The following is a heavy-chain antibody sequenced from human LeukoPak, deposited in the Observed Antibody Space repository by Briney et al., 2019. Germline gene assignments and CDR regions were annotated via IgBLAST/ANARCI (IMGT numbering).Heavy chain of an antibody. CDR2: IFYTGST. D-gene: IGHD4-11*01. CDR3: ARRTTVTWIYFDY. V-gene: IGHV4-39*01. J-gene: IGHJ4*02. CDR1: GVSISSAAYY. Sequence: PSETLSLTCTVSGVSISSAAYYSGWARQPPGKGLEWIGSIFYTGSTYYNPSLNSRVTMSIATSKNQFSLKLTSVTAADTAVYYCARRTTVTWIYFDYWGQGTLVTVSS.